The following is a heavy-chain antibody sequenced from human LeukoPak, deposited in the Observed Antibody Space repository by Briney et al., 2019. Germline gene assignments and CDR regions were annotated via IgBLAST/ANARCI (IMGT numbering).Heavy chain of an antibody. Sequence: SETLSLTCTVSGGSISSGSYYWRWLRQPAGKGREWVGRIYTSGSTNYNPSLKSRVTISVDTSKNQFSLKLSSVTAADTAVYYCARDGYYGSGFDYWGQGTLVTVSS. CDR1: GGSISSGSYY. CDR2: IYTSGST. J-gene: IGHJ4*02. V-gene: IGHV4-61*02. CDR3: ARDGYYGSGFDY. D-gene: IGHD3-10*01.